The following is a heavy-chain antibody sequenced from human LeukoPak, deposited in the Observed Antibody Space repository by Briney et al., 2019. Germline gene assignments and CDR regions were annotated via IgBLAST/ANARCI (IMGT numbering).Heavy chain of an antibody. J-gene: IGHJ6*04. V-gene: IGHV3-33*01. CDR1: GVTFSSDG. CDR3: ARDTIVATIPYYYYGRDV. D-gene: IGHD5-12*01. CDR2: IWDVGSNK. Sequence: PGRGLRLSCAASGVTFSSDGMHWVRQAPGKGLEWVAVIWDVGSNKYYADSVKGRFTISRDNSKNKLYLQMNSLRAEDTAVYYCARDTIVATIPYYYYGRDVWGKGNTVTVSS.